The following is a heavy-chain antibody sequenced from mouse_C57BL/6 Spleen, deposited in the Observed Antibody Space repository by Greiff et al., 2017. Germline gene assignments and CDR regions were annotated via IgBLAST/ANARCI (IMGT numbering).Heavy chain of an antibody. D-gene: IGHD3-2*02. CDR2: IDPETGGT. Sequence: QQSGAELVRPGASVTLSCKASGYTFTDYEMHWVKQTPVHGLEWIGAIDPETGGTAYNQKFKGKAILTADKSSSTAYMELRSLTSEDSAVYYCTRSDSSGSYFDYWGQGTTLTVSS. CDR3: TRSDSSGSYFDY. J-gene: IGHJ2*01. V-gene: IGHV1-15*01. CDR1: GYTFTDYE.